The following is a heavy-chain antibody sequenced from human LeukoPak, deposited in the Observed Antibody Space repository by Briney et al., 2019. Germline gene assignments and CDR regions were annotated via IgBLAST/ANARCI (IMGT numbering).Heavy chain of an antibody. CDR1: GYTFTDYY. CDR3: ARDRNYYDSSGYYLDI. V-gene: IGHV1-2*02. Sequence: ASVKVSCKTSGYTFTDYYMQWVRQAPGQGLEWMGWINPNSGGTNYAQKFQGRVTMTRDTSISTAYMELSRLRSDDTAVYYCARDRNYYDSSGYYLDIWGQGTMVTVSS. J-gene: IGHJ3*02. CDR2: INPNSGGT. D-gene: IGHD3-22*01.